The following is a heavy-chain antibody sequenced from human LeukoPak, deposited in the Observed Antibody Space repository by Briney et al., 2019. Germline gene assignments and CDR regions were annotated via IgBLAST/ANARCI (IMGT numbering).Heavy chain of an antibody. Sequence: ASVKVSCKASGGTFSSYAISWVRQAPGQGLEWMGGIIPIFGTANYAQKFQGRVTITTDESTSTAYMELSSLRSEDTAVYHCASDRGGPRDGYNKPDAFDIWGQGTMVTVSS. CDR1: GGTFSSYA. V-gene: IGHV1-69*05. J-gene: IGHJ3*02. CDR3: ASDRGGPRDGYNKPDAFDI. D-gene: IGHD5-24*01. CDR2: IIPIFGTA.